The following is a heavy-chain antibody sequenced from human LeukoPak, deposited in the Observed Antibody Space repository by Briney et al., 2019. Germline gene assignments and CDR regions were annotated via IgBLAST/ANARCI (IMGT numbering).Heavy chain of an antibody. CDR2: INPNSGGT. Sequence: INPNSGGTNYAQKFQGRVTMTRDTSISTAYMELSRLRSDDTAVYYCASDATGDLDYFDYWGQGTQVTVSS. CDR3: ASDATGDLDYFDY. D-gene: IGHD7-27*01. V-gene: IGHV1-2*02. J-gene: IGHJ4*02.